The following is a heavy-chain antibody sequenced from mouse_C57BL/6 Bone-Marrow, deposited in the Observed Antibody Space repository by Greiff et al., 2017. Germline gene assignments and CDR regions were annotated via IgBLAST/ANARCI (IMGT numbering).Heavy chain of an antibody. CDR2: ILPGSGST. J-gene: IGHJ3*01. V-gene: IGHV1-9*01. CDR1: GYTFTGYW. Sequence: QVQLKQSGAELMKPGASVKLSCKATGYTFTGYWIEWVKQRPGHGLEWIGEILPGSGSTNYNEKFKGKATFTADTSSNTAYMQLSSLTTEDSAIYDCARGGNYYGSSPVAYWGKGNRVTVSA. D-gene: IGHD1-1*01. CDR3: ARGGNYYGSSPVAY.